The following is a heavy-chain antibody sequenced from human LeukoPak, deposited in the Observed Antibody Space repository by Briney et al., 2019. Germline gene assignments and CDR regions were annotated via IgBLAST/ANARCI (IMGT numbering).Heavy chain of an antibody. CDR1: GFTFSSYA. D-gene: IGHD1-20*01. CDR3: ARAPPRITGNGMDV. J-gene: IGHJ6*02. V-gene: IGHV3-30*04. CDR2: ISYDGSNK. Sequence: GGSLRLSCAASGFTFSSYAMHWVRQAPGKGLEWVAVISYDGSNKYYADSVKGRFTISRDNSKNTPYLQMNSLRAEDTAVYYCARAPPRITGNGMDVWGQGTTVTVSS.